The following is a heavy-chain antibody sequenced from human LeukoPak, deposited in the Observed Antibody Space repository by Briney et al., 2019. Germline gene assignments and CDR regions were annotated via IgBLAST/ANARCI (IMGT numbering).Heavy chain of an antibody. V-gene: IGHV3-7*01. CDR2: IDRDGRVQ. Sequence: GRSLRLSCAASGFTFSNYAMHWVRQSPGKGLEWVANIDRDGRVQHYVDSVEGRFTISRDSAKNSLALQMHSLRAEDTAVYYCAREDARPGIVPAAMGYWGQGTLVTVSS. CDR1: GFTFSNYA. J-gene: IGHJ4*02. D-gene: IGHD2-2*01. CDR3: AREDARPGIVPAAMGY.